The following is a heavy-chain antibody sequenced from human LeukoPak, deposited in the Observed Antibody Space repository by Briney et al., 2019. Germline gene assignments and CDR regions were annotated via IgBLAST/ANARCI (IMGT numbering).Heavy chain of an antibody. V-gene: IGHV3-9*01. D-gene: IGHD3-10*01. CDR1: GFTFDDYA. Sequence: GRSLRLSCAASGFTFDDYAMHWVRQAPGKGLEWVSGISWNSGSIGYADSVKGRFTISRDNAKNSLYLQMNSLRAEATALYYCAKDSGDYYGSGSYYNYYYYGMDVWGQGTTVTVSS. J-gene: IGHJ6*02. CDR3: AKDSGDYYGSGSYYNYYYYGMDV. CDR2: ISWNSGSI.